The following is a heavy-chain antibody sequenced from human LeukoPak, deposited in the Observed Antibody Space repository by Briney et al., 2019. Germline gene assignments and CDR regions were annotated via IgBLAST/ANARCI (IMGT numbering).Heavy chain of an antibody. V-gene: IGHV3-74*03. CDR2: INTDGSST. D-gene: IGHD1-26*01. CDR1: GFTFSNYW. Sequence: GGSLRLSCAASGFTFSNYWMHWVRHAPGKGLVWVSRINTDGSSTTYADSVKGRFTISRDNAENTLYLQVNSLRAEDTALYYCVRGYSGTYRADYWGQGTLVTVSS. J-gene: IGHJ4*02. CDR3: VRGYSGTYRADY.